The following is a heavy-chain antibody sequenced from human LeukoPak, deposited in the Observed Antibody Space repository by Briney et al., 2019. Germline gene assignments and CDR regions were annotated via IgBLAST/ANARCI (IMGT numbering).Heavy chain of an antibody. CDR3: ARRFYGSGNYYLDY. D-gene: IGHD3-10*01. V-gene: IGHV4-59*08. CDR1: GGSISNYY. CDR2: IYYSGST. J-gene: IGHJ4*02. Sequence: NPSETLSLTCTISGGSISNYYWSWIRQPPGKGLEWIGYIYYSGSTNYNPSLKSRVTISVDTSKNQFSLKLSSVTAADTAVYYCARRFYGSGNYYLDYWGPGTLVTVSS.